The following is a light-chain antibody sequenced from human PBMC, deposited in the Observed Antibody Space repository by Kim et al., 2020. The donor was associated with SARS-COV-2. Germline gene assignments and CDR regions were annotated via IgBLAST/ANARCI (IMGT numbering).Light chain of an antibody. V-gene: IGLV2-14*03. CDR2: DVS. CDR1: SSDVGGYNY. Sequence: QSVLTQPASVSGSPGQSITISCTGTSSDVGGYNYVSWYQHHPGKAPKLMIYDVSKRPSGISNRFSGSKSDNTASLTISGLQAEDEADYYCSSYASSNTFVFGTGTKVTVL. CDR3: SSYASSNTFV. J-gene: IGLJ1*01.